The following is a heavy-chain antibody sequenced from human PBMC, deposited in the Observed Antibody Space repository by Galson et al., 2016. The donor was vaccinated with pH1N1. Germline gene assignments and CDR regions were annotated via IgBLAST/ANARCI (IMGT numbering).Heavy chain of an antibody. J-gene: IGHJ3*01. CDR2: IEWDDDK. V-gene: IGHV2-70*04. CDR1: GFSLTTSGMR. D-gene: IGHD2-15*01. CDR3: GRNPAFVGGAIDV. Sequence: PALVKPTQNLTLTCTFSGFSLTTSGMRVSWIRQPPGKALEWLARIEWDDDKFYGTSLKTRLTISKDTSKNQVVLTMTNMDPVDTATYYCGRNPAFVGGAIDVWGQGTMVTVSS.